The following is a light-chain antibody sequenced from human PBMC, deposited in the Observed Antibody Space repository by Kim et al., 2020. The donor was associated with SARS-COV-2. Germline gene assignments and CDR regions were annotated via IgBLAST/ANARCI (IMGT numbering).Light chain of an antibody. J-gene: IGKJ4*01. CDR2: GAS. Sequence: SLSPGETATLSCRASQSVSKYLAWYQQKPGQAPRLLIYGASGRAIGIPDRFSGSGSGTDFTLTISRLEPEDFPVYYCHQYADALITFGGGTKLEI. V-gene: IGKV3-20*01. CDR3: HQYADALIT. CDR1: QSVSKY.